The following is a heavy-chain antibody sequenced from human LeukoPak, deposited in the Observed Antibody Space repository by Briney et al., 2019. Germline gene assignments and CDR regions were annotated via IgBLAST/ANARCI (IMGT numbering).Heavy chain of an antibody. Sequence: PGGSLRLSCAASGFTFRCYGMHWVRQAPGKGLEWVAVVSYDGSNTYYADSVKGRFTISIDNSKNTLYLQMNSLRAGDTAVYYCARDSLWFGELLGDYWGQGALVTVSS. V-gene: IGHV3-30*03. CDR2: VSYDGSNT. J-gene: IGHJ4*02. CDR3: ARDSLWFGELLGDY. D-gene: IGHD3-10*01. CDR1: GFTFRCYG.